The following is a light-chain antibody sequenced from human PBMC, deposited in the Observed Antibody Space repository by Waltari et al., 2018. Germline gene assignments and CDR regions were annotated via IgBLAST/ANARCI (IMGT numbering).Light chain of an antibody. CDR2: GAS. CDR1: QSVSRAF. Sequence: EIVLTQSPGTLSLSLGERATVSCRTSQSVSRAFAWYQQKPGQAPRLLIYGASTRATGIPDRFSGSGSGTDFSLTINRLEPDDFAVYYCQHYLRLPVTFGQGTTVEI. J-gene: IGKJ1*01. V-gene: IGKV3-20*01. CDR3: QHYLRLPVT.